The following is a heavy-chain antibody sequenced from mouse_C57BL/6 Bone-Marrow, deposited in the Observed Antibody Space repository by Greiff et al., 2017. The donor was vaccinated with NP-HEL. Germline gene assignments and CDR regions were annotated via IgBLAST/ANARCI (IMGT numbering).Heavy chain of an antibody. J-gene: IGHJ3*01. CDR1: GFTFSDYY. D-gene: IGHD2-4*01. CDR2: INYDGSST. V-gene: IGHV5-16*01. CDR3: ARVEDYPWFAY. Sequence: EVKLMESEGGLVQPGSSMKLSCTASGFTFSDYYMAWVRQVPEKGLEWVANINYDGSSTYYLDSLKSRFIISRDNAKNILYLQMSSLKSEDTATYYYARVEDYPWFAYWGQGTLVTVSA.